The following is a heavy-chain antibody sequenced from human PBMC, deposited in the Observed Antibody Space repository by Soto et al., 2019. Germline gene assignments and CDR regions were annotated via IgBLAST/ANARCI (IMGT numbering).Heavy chain of an antibody. V-gene: IGHV4-39*01. CDR2: IYYSGST. J-gene: IGHJ4*02. Sequence: LSLTCTVSGGSISSSSYYWGWIRQPPGKGLEWIGSIYYSGSTYYNPSLKSRVTISVDTSKNQFSLKLSSVTAADTAVYYCAGGDYDFWSGYHLSDYWGQGTLVTVSS. CDR3: AGGDYDFWSGYHLSDY. D-gene: IGHD3-3*01. CDR1: GGSISSSSYY.